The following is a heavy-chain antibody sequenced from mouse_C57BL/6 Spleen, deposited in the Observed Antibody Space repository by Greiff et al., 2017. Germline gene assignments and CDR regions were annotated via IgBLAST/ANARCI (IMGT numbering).Heavy chain of an antibody. CDR3: ARDEDDGYYDFAY. J-gene: IGHJ3*01. Sequence: EVKLVESGPGLVKPSQSLSLTCSVTGYSITSGYYWNWIRQFPGNKLEWMGYISYDGSNNYNPSLKNRISITRDTSKNQFFLKLNSVTTEDTATYYCARDEDDGYYDFAYWGQGTLVTVSA. CDR2: ISYDGSN. CDR1: GYSITSGYY. V-gene: IGHV3-6*01. D-gene: IGHD2-3*01.